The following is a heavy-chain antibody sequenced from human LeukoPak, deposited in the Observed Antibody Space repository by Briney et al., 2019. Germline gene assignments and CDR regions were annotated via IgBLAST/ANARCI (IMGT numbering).Heavy chain of an antibody. Sequence: PSETLSLTCTVFGGSISSYYWSWIRQPPGKGLEWIGYIYYSGSTNYNPSLKSRVTISVDTSKNQFSLKLSSVTAADTAVYYCARGVSVATHAFDIWGQGTMVTVSS. CDR2: IYYSGST. V-gene: IGHV4-59*01. CDR1: GGSISSYY. J-gene: IGHJ3*02. D-gene: IGHD5-12*01. CDR3: ARGVSVATHAFDI.